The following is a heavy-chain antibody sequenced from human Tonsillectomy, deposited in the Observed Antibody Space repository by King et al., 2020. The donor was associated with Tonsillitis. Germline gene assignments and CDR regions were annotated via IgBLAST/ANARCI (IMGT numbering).Heavy chain of an antibody. CDR3: AIDLSQLPFFGDNVSDA. Sequence: VQLVESGGTLVQPGGSLRLSCAASGFTFSNYWMNWVRQPPGKGLEWVAIIKQDGSEQYYVDSVKGRFTISRDNSKNSLHLQMNSLRAEDTAVYYCAIDLSQLPFFGDNVSDAWGRGTLVTVSS. CDR1: GFTFSNYW. CDR2: IKQDGSEQ. J-gene: IGHJ5*02. D-gene: IGHD2-21*02. V-gene: IGHV3-7*01.